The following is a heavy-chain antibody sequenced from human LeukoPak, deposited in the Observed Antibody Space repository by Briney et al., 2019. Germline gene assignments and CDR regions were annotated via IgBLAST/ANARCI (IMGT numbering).Heavy chain of an antibody. Sequence: SETLSLTCIVSGGSISGYFWSWIRQPPGKGLEWIGYMSHSGSTDYNPSLKSRVTISMETSKRQFSLKLKSVTAADTAVYFCARGSQTPDAGYWGQGILVTVSS. V-gene: IGHV4-59*01. CDR2: MSHSGST. D-gene: IGHD3-10*01. CDR3: ARGSQTPDAGY. CDR1: GGSISGYF. J-gene: IGHJ4*02.